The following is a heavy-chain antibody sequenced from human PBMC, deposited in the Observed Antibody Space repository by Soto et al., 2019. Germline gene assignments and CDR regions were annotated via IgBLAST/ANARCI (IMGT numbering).Heavy chain of an antibody. Sequence: PSETLSLTCTVSGGSISNYYWSWLRQPPGKGLEWIGYIYSSGSTRYNPSLQSRVTISADTSKNQVSLKVRSVTAADTAVYYCARDHPHSYGVYYLDYWGQGTPVTVSS. D-gene: IGHD5-18*01. CDR3: ARDHPHSYGVYYLDY. CDR2: IYSSGST. V-gene: IGHV4-59*01. J-gene: IGHJ4*02. CDR1: GGSISNYY.